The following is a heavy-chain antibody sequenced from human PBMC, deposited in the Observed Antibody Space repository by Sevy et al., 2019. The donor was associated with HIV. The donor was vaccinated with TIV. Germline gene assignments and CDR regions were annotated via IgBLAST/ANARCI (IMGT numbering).Heavy chain of an antibody. CDR3: ARDPARVAGTYYYYGMDV. J-gene: IGHJ6*02. V-gene: IGHV3-7*01. CDR2: IKQDGSEK. CDR1: GFTFSSYW. D-gene: IGHD6-19*01. Sequence: GGSLRLSCAASGFTFSSYWMSWVRQAPGKGLEWVANIKQDGSEKYYVDSVKGRFTISRDNAKNSLYLQMNSLRAEDTAVYSCARDPARVAGTYYYYGMDVWGQGTTVTVSS.